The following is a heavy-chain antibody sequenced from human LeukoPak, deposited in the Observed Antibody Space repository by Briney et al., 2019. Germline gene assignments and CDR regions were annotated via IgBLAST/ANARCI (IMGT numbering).Heavy chain of an antibody. CDR3: ARTLEGPFDY. CDR2: INHSGSS. V-gene: IGHV4-34*01. D-gene: IGHD3-3*01. CDR1: GGSFSGYD. J-gene: IGHJ4*02. Sequence: SETLSLTCDVYGGSFSGYDWSWIRQPPGKGLEWIGEINHSGSSNYNPPLKSRVTISIDRSKNQFSLKLSSVTAADTAVYYCARTLEGPFDYWGQGTLVTVSS.